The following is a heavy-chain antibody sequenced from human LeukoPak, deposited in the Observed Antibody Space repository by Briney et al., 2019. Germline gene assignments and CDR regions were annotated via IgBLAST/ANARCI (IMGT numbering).Heavy chain of an antibody. CDR1: GGSITSISYY. CDR2: IYYSGSA. D-gene: IGHD5-24*01. J-gene: IGHJ4*02. CDR3: ARQGWGDAYYYFDY. V-gene: IGHV4-39*01. Sequence: PSETLSLTCTVSGGSITSISYYWGWIRQPPGKGLEWFGSIYYSGSAYYNPSLKSRVTISVDTSKNQFSLQLSSVTAADTAVYYCARQGWGDAYYYFDYWGQGTLVTVSS.